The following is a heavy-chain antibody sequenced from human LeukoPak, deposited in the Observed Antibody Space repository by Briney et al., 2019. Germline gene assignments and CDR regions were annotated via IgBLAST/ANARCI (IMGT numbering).Heavy chain of an antibody. J-gene: IGHJ6*03. V-gene: IGHV4-34*01. CDR1: GGSFSGYY. CDR3: ARTTEGGYTYDYFYYYYMDV. CDR2: INHIGST. Sequence: SETLSLTCAVYGGSFSGYYWSWIRQPPGKGLEWIGEINHIGSTNYNPSLKSRVTISVDTSKNQFSLKLSSVTAAATAVYYCARTTEGGYTYDYFYYYYMDVWGKGTTVTISS. D-gene: IGHD5-18*01.